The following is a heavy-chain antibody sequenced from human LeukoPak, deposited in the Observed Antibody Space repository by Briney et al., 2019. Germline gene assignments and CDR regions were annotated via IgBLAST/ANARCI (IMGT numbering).Heavy chain of an antibody. J-gene: IGHJ3*02. D-gene: IGHD3-16*01. Sequence: PSETLSLTCTVSGYSISSGYYWGWIRQPPGKGLEWIGSIYHSGSTYYNPSLKSRVTISVDTSKNQFSLKLSSVTAADTAVYYCAREVFGPGGAFDIWGQGTMVTVSS. CDR2: IYHSGST. V-gene: IGHV4-38-2*02. CDR3: AREVFGPGGAFDI. CDR1: GYSISSGYY.